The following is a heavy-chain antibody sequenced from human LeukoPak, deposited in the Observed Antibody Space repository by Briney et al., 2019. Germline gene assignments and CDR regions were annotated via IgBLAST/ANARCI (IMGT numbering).Heavy chain of an antibody. CDR3: ASSHGDYDRPLDY. CDR2: IYYSGST. J-gene: IGHJ4*02. D-gene: IGHD4-17*01. Sequence: SETLSLTCTVSGGSVSSGSYYWSWIRQPPGKGLEWIGYIYYSGSTNYNPSLKSRVTISVDTSKNQFSLKLSSVTAADTAVYYCASSHGDYDRPLDYWGQGTLVTVSS. V-gene: IGHV4-61*01. CDR1: GGSVSSGSYY.